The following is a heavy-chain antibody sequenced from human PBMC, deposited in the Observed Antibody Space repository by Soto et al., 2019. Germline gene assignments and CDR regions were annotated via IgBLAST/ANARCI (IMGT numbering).Heavy chain of an antibody. D-gene: IGHD6-13*01. V-gene: IGHV2-5*02. CDR3: PHGYSSSWFILYYFDY. J-gene: IGHJ4*02. CDR2: IYWDDDK. CDR1: GFSLSTSGVG. Sequence: QITLKESGPTLVKPTQTLTLTCTFSGFSLSTSGVGVGWIRQPPGKALEWLALIYWDDDKRYSPSLKSRLTITKDTSKNQVVHTMTHMDPVDTATYYCPHGYSSSWFILYYFDYWGQGTLVTVSS.